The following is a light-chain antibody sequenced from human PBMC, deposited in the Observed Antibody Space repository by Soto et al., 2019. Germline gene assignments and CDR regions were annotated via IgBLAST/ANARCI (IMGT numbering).Light chain of an antibody. CDR3: SSYTSSSTLM. CDR1: SSDVGGSNY. J-gene: IGLJ3*02. Sequence: QSALTQPASVSGSPGQSITISCTGTSSDVGGSNYVSWYQQHPGKAPKLMIYDVSYRPSGVSNRFSGSKSGNTASPTISGLQAEDEADYFCSSYTSSSTLMFGGGTQLTVL. V-gene: IGLV2-14*01. CDR2: DVS.